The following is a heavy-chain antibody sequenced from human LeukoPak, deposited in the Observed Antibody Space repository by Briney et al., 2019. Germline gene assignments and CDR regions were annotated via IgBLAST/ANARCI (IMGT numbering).Heavy chain of an antibody. J-gene: IGHJ5*02. Sequence: PSQTLSLTCTVSGGSICSGDYYWSWIRQPPGKGLEWIAYMYYSGSTYYNPSLKSRVTMSADTSTNQLSLKLSSVTAADTAVYYCARPYYYDSRIDPWGQGILVTVSS. D-gene: IGHD3-22*01. CDR1: GGSICSGDYY. V-gene: IGHV4-30-4*01. CDR3: ARPYYYDSRIDP. CDR2: MYYSGST.